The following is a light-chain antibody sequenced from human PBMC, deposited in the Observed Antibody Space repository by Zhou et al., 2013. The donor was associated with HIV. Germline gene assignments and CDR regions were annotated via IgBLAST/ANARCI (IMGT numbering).Light chain of an antibody. Sequence: EIVLTQSPGSLSLSPGERATLFCRASQSVSGNLLAWYQHKPGQAPRLVMFDVSRRAIGIPDRFSGSGSGTDFTLSIRSLEPEDFAVYYCQLSGTSPYTFGQGTKLEIK. V-gene: IGKV3-20*01. CDR2: DVS. J-gene: IGKJ2*01. CDR1: QSVSGNL. CDR3: QLSGTSPYT.